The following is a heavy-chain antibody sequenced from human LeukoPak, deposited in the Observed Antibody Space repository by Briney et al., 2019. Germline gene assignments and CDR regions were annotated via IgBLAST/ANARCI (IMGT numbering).Heavy chain of an antibody. D-gene: IGHD6-6*01. J-gene: IGHJ5*02. CDR3: SCYGTSSYWFDP. CDR1: GGSISSYY. V-gene: IGHV4-59*08. Sequence: SETLSLTCTVSGGSISSYYWSWIRQPPGKGLEWIGYIYYSGSTNYNPSLKSRVTISVDTSRNQFSLKLSSVTAADTAVYYCSCYGTSSYWFDPWGQGTLVTVSS. CDR2: IYYSGST.